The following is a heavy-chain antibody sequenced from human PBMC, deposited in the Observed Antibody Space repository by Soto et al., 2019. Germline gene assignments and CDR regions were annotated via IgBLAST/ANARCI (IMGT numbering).Heavy chain of an antibody. V-gene: IGHV3-21*01. D-gene: IGHD3-22*01. CDR1: GFTFSSYS. Sequence: EVQLVESGGGLVKPGGSLRLSCAASGFTFSSYSMNWVRQAPGKGLEWVSSISSSSSYIYYADSVKGRFTISRDNAKNSLYLQMNSLRAEDTAVYYCARGVVTTLLYYYYGMDVWGQGTTVTVSS. CDR2: ISSSSSYI. CDR3: ARGVVTTLLYYYYGMDV. J-gene: IGHJ6*02.